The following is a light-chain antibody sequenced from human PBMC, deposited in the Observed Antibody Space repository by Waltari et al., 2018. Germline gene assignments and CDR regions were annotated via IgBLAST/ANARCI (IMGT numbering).Light chain of an antibody. Sequence: EIVLTQSPGTLSLSPGERATLSCRASQSVSSSYLAWYQQKPGQAPRLRIYGASSRATGIPDRFSGRGSGTDFTLTISRLEPEDFAVYYCQQYGSFFGQGTKLEIK. CDR2: GAS. V-gene: IGKV3-20*01. CDR1: QSVSSSY. J-gene: IGKJ2*01. CDR3: QQYGSF.